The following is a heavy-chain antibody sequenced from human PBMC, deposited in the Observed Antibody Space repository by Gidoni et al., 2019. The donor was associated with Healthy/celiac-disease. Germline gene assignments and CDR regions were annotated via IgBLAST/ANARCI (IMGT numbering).Heavy chain of an antibody. CDR2: IKSKTDGGTT. D-gene: IGHD2-2*01. V-gene: IGHV3-15*01. J-gene: IGHJ3*02. Sequence: EVQLVESGGGLVKPGGSLRLSCAASGFTFSNAWMSWVRQAPGKGLEWVGRIKSKTDGGTTDYAAPVKGRFTISRDDSKNTLYLQMNSLKTEDTAVYYCTTGKDIVVVPADDAFDIWGQGTMVTVSS. CDR1: GFTFSNAW. CDR3: TTGKDIVVVPADDAFDI.